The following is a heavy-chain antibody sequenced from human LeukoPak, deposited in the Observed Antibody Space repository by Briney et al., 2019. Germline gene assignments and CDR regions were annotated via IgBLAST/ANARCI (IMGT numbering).Heavy chain of an antibody. CDR1: GFTFSSYA. J-gene: IGHJ6*03. CDR2: ISGSGGST. V-gene: IGHV3-23*01. CDR3: AKVALMGLYAYYMDV. D-gene: IGHD2-8*01. Sequence: PGGSLRLSCAASGFTFSSYAMSWVRQATGKGLEWVSAISGSGGSTYYADSVKGRFTISRDNSKNTLYLQMNSLRAEDTAVYYCAKVALMGLYAYYMDVWGKGTTVTVSS.